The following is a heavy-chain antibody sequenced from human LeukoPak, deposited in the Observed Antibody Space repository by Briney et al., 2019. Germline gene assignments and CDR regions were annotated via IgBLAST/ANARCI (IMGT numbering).Heavy chain of an antibody. CDR2: ISSSSSYI. J-gene: IGHJ4*02. CDR3: ARDFADGDYFDY. V-gene: IGHV3-21*04. D-gene: IGHD3-16*01. Sequence: PGGSLRLSCAASGFTFSSYSMNWVRQAPGKGLEWVSSISSSSSYIYYADSVKGRFTISRDNAKNSLYLQMNSLRAEDTAVYYCARDFADGDYFDYWGQGTLVTVSS. CDR1: GFTFSSYS.